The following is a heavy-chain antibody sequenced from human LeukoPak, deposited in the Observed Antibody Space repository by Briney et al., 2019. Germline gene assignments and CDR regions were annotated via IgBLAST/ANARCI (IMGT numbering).Heavy chain of an antibody. CDR1: GGSISSYY. J-gene: IGHJ6*02. CDR2: IYYSGST. V-gene: IGHV4-59*01. CDR3: ARDPYYYYGMDV. Sequence: SETLSLTCTASGGSISSYYWSWIRQPPGKGLEWIGYIYYSGSTNYNPSLKSRVTISVDTSKNQFSLKLSSVTAADTAVYYCARDPYYYYGMDVWGQGTTVTVSS.